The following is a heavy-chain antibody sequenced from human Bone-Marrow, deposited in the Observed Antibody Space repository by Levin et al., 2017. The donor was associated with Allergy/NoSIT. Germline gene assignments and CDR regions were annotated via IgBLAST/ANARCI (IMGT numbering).Heavy chain of an antibody. CDR2: ISSSGDTI. V-gene: IGHV3-48*03. Sequence: QTGGSLRLSCAASGFAFSPYEMNWVRQTPGKGLEWISYISSSGDTIYYAGSVKGRFTISRDNAKSSLYLQMNNLRVEDTAIYYCARGDGLSFDSWGQGTLVSVSS. CDR3: ARGDGLSFDS. D-gene: IGHD3-16*01. CDR1: GFAFSPYE. J-gene: IGHJ5*01.